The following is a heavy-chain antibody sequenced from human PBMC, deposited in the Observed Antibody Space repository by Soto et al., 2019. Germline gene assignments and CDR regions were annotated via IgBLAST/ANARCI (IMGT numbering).Heavy chain of an antibody. J-gene: IGHJ5*02. V-gene: IGHV1-8*01. CDR2: MNPNSGNT. Sequence: QVQLVQSGAEVKKPGASWKASCRAPGNPSPGYEITGVRQATGQGLEGMGWMNPNSGNTAYAQKFLGRVTMTRNTSISTAYMELSSLRSEDTAVYYCARERTRGFDPWGQGTLVTVSS. CDR3: ARERTRGFDP. CDR1: GNPSPGYE.